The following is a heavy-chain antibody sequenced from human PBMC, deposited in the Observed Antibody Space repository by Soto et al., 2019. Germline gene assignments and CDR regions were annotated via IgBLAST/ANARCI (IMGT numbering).Heavy chain of an antibody. V-gene: IGHV3-30*18. D-gene: IGHD3-3*01. Sequence: QVQLVESGGGVVQPGRSLRLSCAASSFTFTSYDLHWVRQAPGKGLEWVAFISSDGIKKYYADSVKGRFTISRDNSKNKMYLLIISRITGENAVYHSAKGPYDDIFFWGQGTLLTVSS. CDR2: ISSDGIKK. J-gene: IGHJ4*02. CDR1: SFTFTSYD. CDR3: AKGPYDDIFF.